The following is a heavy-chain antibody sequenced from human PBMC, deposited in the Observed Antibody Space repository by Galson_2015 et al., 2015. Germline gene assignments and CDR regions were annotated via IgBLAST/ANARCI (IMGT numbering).Heavy chain of an antibody. CDR2: ITSDGSRD. V-gene: IGHV3-33*01. Sequence: SLRLSCAASGFTFSSYGMHWVRQGPGKGLVWVARITSDGSRDYYADSVKGRFSIARDNSKNTMYLQMNSLRAEDTAVYYCAREDADSDNCLDYWGRGTLVTVSS. D-gene: IGHD1-1*01. J-gene: IGHJ4*02. CDR1: GFTFSSYG. CDR3: AREDADSDNCLDY.